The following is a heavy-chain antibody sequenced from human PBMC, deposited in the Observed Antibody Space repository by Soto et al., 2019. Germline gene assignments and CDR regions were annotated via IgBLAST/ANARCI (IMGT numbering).Heavy chain of an antibody. V-gene: IGHV4-59*02. CDR1: GGSVSSYY. J-gene: IGHJ6*03. CDR3: ARGNNYFYYYMDV. Sequence: ASETLSLTCTVSGGSVSSYYWSWIRQPPGKGLEWIGYVFYSGSTNYNPSLKSRVTISLDTSKNQFSLNLTSVTAADTAVYYCARGNNYFYYYMDVWGKGATVTVSS. CDR2: VFYSGST.